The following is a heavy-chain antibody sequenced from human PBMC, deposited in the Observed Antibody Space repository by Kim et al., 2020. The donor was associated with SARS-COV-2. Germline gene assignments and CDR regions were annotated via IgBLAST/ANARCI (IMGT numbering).Heavy chain of an antibody. D-gene: IGHD2-2*02. CDR2: YSGST. J-gene: IGHJ4*02. Sequence: YSGSTNHNPSLKSRVAISLDASKNQFSLRLSSMTAADTAIYYCARGRVPYNWGQGTLVTVSS. V-gene: IGHV4-59*09. CDR3: ARGRVPYN.